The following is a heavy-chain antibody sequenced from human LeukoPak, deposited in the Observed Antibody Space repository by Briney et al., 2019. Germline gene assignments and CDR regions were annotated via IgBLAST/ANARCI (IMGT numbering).Heavy chain of an antibody. V-gene: IGHV1-18*01. CDR3: ARGQSRISEFSGYDYFDY. CDR1: GYTFTTYG. CDR2: ISTYNGNT. J-gene: IGHJ4*02. D-gene: IGHD5-12*01. Sequence: ASVKVSCKASGYTFTTYGIHWVRQAPGQGLEWMGWISTYNGNTNYAQKLQGRVTMTTDTSTSTAYMELSSLTSDDTAVYYCARGQSRISEFSGYDYFDYWGQGTLITVSS.